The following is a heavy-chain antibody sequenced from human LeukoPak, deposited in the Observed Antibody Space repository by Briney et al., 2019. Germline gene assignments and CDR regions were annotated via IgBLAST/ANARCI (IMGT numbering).Heavy chain of an antibody. CDR3: AKDFYDSSGILDS. J-gene: IGHJ4*02. Sequence: GGSLRLSCAASGFTFSTYGMSWVRQSAGKELEWVSGMSGSGDSTHYADSVKGRFTTSRDISKNTLYLQMNSLRAEDTAVYFCAKDFYDSSGILDSWGQGTLVTVSS. CDR2: MSGSGDST. V-gene: IGHV3-23*01. D-gene: IGHD3-22*01. CDR1: GFTFSTYG.